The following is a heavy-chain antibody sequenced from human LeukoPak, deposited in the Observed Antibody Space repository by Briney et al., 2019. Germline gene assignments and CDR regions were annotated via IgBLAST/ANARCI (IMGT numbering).Heavy chain of an antibody. D-gene: IGHD3-9*01. V-gene: IGHV3-20*04. CDR3: ASEAILTGYYNY. Sequence: PGGSLRLSCAASGFTFDDYGMSWVRQAPGKGLEWVSGINWNGGSTDYAGSVKGRFTISRDNAKNSLYLQMNSLRAEDTAVYYCASEAILTGYYNYWGQGTLVTVSS. CDR2: INWNGGST. CDR1: GFTFDDYG. J-gene: IGHJ4*02.